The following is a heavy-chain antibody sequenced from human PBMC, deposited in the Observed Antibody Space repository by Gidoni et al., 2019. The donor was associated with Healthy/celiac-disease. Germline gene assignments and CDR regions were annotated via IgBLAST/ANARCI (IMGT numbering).Heavy chain of an antibody. Sequence: EVQLVESGGGLVHPGGSLRLSCAASGFTFSSYSMNWVRQAPGKGLEWVSYISSRSSTIYYADSVKGRFTISRDNAKNSLYLQMNSLRDEDTAVYYCARDWGDILTGWGVDYWGQGTLVTVSS. J-gene: IGHJ4*02. V-gene: IGHV3-48*02. CDR1: GFTFSSYS. CDR3: ARDWGDILTGWGVDY. D-gene: IGHD3-9*01. CDR2: ISSRSSTI.